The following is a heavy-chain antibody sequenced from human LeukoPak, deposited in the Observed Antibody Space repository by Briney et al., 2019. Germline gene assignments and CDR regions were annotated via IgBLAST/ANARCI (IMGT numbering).Heavy chain of an antibody. J-gene: IGHJ4*02. CDR1: GFTFSSYA. CDR2: ISYDGSNK. Sequence: GGSLRLSCAASGFTFSSYAMHWVRQAPGKGLEWVAVISYDGSNKYYADSVKGRFTISRDNSKNTLYLQMNSLRAEGTAVYYCAREYNWIQQGSFDYWGQGTLVTVSS. V-gene: IGHV3-30-3*01. CDR3: AREYNWIQQGSFDY. D-gene: IGHD1-20*01.